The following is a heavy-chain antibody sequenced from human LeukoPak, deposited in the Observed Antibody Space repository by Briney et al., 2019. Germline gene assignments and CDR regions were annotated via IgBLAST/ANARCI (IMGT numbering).Heavy chain of an antibody. CDR1: GGTFSSYA. J-gene: IGHJ5*02. D-gene: IGHD2-15*01. CDR2: IIPIFGSA. Sequence: SVKVSCKASGGTFSSYAISWVRQAPGQGLEWMGGIIPIFGSANYAQKFQGRVTITTDESTSTAYMELSSLRSEDTAVYYCARGVDCSGGSCYSLFNWFDPWGQGTLVTVSS. CDR3: ARGVDCSGGSCYSLFNWFDP. V-gene: IGHV1-69*05.